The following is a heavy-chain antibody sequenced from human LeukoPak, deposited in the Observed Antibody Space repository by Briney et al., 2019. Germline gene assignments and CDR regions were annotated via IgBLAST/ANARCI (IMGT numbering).Heavy chain of an antibody. CDR1: GGSFSGYY. V-gene: IGHV4-34*01. CDR3: ARGLYSYGWLSNGAHFDY. CDR2: INHSGST. Sequence: SETLSLTCAVYGGSFSGYYWSWIRQPPGKGLEWIGEINHSGSTNYNPSLKSRVTISVDTSKNQFSLKLSSVTAADTAVYYCARGLYSYGWLSNGAHFDYWGQGTLVTVSS. J-gene: IGHJ4*02. D-gene: IGHD5-18*01.